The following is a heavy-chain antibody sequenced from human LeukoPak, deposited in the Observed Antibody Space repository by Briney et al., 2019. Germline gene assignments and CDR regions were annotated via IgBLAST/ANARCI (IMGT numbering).Heavy chain of an antibody. D-gene: IGHD4-17*01. CDR2: ISSTSTYI. J-gene: IGHJ4*02. V-gene: IGHV3-11*05. CDR1: GFNFSDYY. Sequence: GGSLRLSCAASGFNFSDYYMNWIRQAPGKGLEWVSYISSTSTYINYADSVKGRFTISRDNARNSLFLQMNSLRAEDTAVYYCARDSYADYSGQGTLVTVSS. CDR3: ARDSYADY.